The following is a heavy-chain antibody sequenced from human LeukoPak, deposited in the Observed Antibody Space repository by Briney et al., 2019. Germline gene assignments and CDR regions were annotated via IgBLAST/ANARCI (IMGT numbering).Heavy chain of an antibody. D-gene: IGHD1-26*01. Sequence: PGGSLRLSSAAPGVTVNSHYMSWVRPAPGKGLAWGSIIYDGGATSYEDFVQGRFTLSRENSKNIMYLQMSSLRAEDTAVYYCGTVAGGKYDFDLWGKGALVTVS. J-gene: IGHJ4*02. CDR3: GTVAGGKYDFDL. CDR1: GVTVNSHY. V-gene: IGHV3-53*01. CDR2: IYDGGAT.